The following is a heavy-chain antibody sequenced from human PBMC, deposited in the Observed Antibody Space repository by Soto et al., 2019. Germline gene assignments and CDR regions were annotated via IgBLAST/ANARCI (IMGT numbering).Heavy chain of an antibody. CDR3: ARKATVTTCFDY. D-gene: IGHD4-17*01. Sequence: QVQLQESGPGLVKPSQTLSLTCTVSGGSISSGGYYWSWIRQHPGKGLEWIGYIYYSGSTYYNPSPKSRVTISVDTSKNQSSLKLSSVTAADTAVYYCARKATVTTCFDYWGQGTLVTVSS. J-gene: IGHJ4*02. CDR2: IYYSGST. V-gene: IGHV4-31*03. CDR1: GGSISSGGYY.